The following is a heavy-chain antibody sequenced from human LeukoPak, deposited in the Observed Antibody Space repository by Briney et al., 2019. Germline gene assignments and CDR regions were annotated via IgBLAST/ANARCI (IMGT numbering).Heavy chain of an antibody. CDR1: GGSISSYY. V-gene: IGHV4-59*01. Sequence: SSETLSLTCTVSGGSISSYYWSWIRQPPGKGLEWIGYIYYSGSTNYNPSLKSRVTISVDTSKNQFSLKLSSVTAADTAVYYCARQAGVTLFDIWGQGKMVTVSS. CDR2: IYYSGST. CDR3: ARQAGVTLFDI. J-gene: IGHJ3*02. D-gene: IGHD3-10*01.